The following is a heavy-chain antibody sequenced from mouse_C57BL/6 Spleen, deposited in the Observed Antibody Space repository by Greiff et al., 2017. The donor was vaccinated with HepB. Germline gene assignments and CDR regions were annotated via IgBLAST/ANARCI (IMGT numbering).Heavy chain of an antibody. CDR3: ARDRVTTDWYFDV. J-gene: IGHJ1*03. Sequence: ESGPGLVKPSQSLSLTCSVTGYSITSGYYWNWIRQFPGNKLEWMGYISYDGSNNYNPSLKNRISITRDTSKNQFFLKLNSVTTEDTATYYCARDRVTTDWYFDVWGTGTTVTVSS. CDR2: ISYDGSN. V-gene: IGHV3-6*01. D-gene: IGHD2-2*01. CDR1: GYSITSGYY.